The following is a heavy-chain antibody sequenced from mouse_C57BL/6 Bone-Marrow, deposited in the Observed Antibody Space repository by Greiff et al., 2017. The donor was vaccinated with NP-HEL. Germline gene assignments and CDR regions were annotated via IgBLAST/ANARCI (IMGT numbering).Heavy chain of an antibody. J-gene: IGHJ3*01. D-gene: IGHD3-2*02. CDR1: GYTFTDHT. V-gene: IGHV1-78*01. CDR2: IYPRDGRT. Sequence: VQLVESDAELVKPGASVKISCKVSGYTFTDHTIHWMKQRPEQGLEWIGYIYPRDGRTKSNEKFKGKATLTADKSSSTAYMQLNSLTSEDSAVYFCAITAQATWCAYWGQGTLVTVSA. CDR3: AITAQATWCAY.